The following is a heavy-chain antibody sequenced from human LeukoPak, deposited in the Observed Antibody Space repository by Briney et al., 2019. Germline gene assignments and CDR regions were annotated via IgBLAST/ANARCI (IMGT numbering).Heavy chain of an antibody. CDR1: GFTFSSYG. Sequence: PGGSLRLSCAASGFTFSSYGMHWVRQAPGKGLEWVAVIWYDGTNKYYADSVKGRFTISRDNSKNTLYLQMNSLRAEDTAVYYCARTASRGPQSAESFHHWGQDTLVTVSS. V-gene: IGHV3-33*01. CDR2: IWYDGTNK. J-gene: IGHJ1*01. CDR3: ARTASRGPQSAESFHH.